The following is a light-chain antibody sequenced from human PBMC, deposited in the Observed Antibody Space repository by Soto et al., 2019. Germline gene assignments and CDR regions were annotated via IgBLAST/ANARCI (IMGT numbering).Light chain of an antibody. CDR2: DAS. Sequence: EIVLTQSPATLSLSPGERATLSCRASQSVSSYLAWYQQKSGQPPRLLIYDASNRATGIPARFSGSGSGTDFTRTISSLEPEDFAVYYCQQRSNWPGTFGQGTKLEIK. CDR1: QSVSSY. CDR3: QQRSNWPGT. J-gene: IGKJ2*01. V-gene: IGKV3-11*01.